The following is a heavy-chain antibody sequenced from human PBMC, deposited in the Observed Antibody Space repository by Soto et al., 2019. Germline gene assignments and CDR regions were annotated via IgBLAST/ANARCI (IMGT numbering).Heavy chain of an antibody. CDR2: ISAYNGNT. CDR1: GGTFSSYG. CDR3: AREVPYSYGPANAGFDP. J-gene: IGHJ5*02. D-gene: IGHD5-18*01. V-gene: IGHV1-18*01. Sequence: ASVKVSRTDSGGTFSSYGISCVRQAPGQGLEWMGWISAYNGNTNYAQKLQGRVTMTTDTSTSTAYMELRSLRSDDTAVYYCAREVPYSYGPANAGFDPWGQGTLVTVSS.